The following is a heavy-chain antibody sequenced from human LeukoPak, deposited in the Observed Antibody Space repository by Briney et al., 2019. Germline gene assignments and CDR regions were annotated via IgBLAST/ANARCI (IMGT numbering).Heavy chain of an antibody. V-gene: IGHV3-23*01. D-gene: IGHD3-16*01. Sequence: PGGSLRLSCAASGFTFSNYAMSWVRQAPGKGLEWVSAIDGSGGTTYYADSVKGRFTISRDNSKNTLYLEMNSLRAEDAAVYYCARASGGGPLHFGAFDIRGQGTMVTVSS. CDR1: GFTFSNYA. J-gene: IGHJ3*02. CDR2: IDGSGGTT. CDR3: ARASGGGPLHFGAFDI.